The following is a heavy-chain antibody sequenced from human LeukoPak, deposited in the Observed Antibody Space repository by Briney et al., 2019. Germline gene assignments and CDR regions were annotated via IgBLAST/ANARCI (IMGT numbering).Heavy chain of an antibody. CDR1: GVSISSGGYY. J-gene: IGHJ4*02. V-gene: IGHV4-31*03. Sequence: SETLSLTCTVSGVSISSGGYYWSWIRQHPGKGLEWIGYIYYSGSTYYNPSLKSRVTISVDTPKNQFSLKLSSVTAADTAVYYCAAGGGLDSYYYDSSGYYALLYWGQGTLVTVSS. D-gene: IGHD3-22*01. CDR2: IYYSGST. CDR3: AAGGGLDSYYYDSSGYYALLY.